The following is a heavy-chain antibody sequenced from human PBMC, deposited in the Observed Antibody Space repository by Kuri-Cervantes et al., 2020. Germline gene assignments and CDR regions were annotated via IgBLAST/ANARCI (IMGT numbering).Heavy chain of an antibody. Sequence: ASVKVSCKASGYTFTGYYMHWVRQAPGQGLEWMGWINPNSGSTNYAQKFQGRVTMTGDTSISTAYMELSRLRSDDTAVYYCARDTEDSLRSFDCLSTYYYYGMDDWGQGTTVTVSS. J-gene: IGHJ6*02. V-gene: IGHV1-2*02. D-gene: IGHD3-9*01. CDR3: ARDTEDSLRSFDCLSTYYYYGMDD. CDR2: INPNSGST. CDR1: GYTFTGYY.